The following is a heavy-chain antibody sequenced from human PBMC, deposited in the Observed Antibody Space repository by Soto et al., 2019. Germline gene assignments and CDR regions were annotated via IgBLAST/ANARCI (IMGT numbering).Heavy chain of an antibody. CDR3: ARGTPITLSGAGGALDY. V-gene: IGHV1-18*01. J-gene: IGHJ4*02. CDR1: GYTFSNYG. D-gene: IGHD1-26*01. Sequence: QVQVVQSGAEVKKPGASVRVSCKASGYTFSNYGITWVRQAPGQGLEWMGWISAYNGNTKYSPKFQDRLTMTTETSTSTAYMELRSLRSDDTAVYFCARGTPITLSGAGGALDYWGQGTLVTVS. CDR2: ISAYNGNT.